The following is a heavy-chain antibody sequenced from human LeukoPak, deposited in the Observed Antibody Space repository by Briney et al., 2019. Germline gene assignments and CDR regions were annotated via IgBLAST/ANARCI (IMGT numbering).Heavy chain of an antibody. Sequence: SVKVSCKASVDTFSNFGIGWVRLAPGQGLEWMGWIIPSFGPARYTQKFQGRLTIATDESTSTAYMELNTLRFEDTGIYYCARGTGTSWREGLDFWGQGTPVTVSS. CDR3: ARGTGTSWREGLDF. V-gene: IGHV1-69*05. CDR2: IIPSFGPA. J-gene: IGHJ4*02. D-gene: IGHD6-13*01. CDR1: VDTFSNFG.